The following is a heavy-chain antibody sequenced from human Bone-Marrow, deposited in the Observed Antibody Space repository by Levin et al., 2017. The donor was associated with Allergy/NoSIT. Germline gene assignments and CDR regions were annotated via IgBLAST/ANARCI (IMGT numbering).Heavy chain of an antibody. V-gene: IGHV4-34*01. Sequence: PSETLSLTCAVYGGSFSDYYWSWIRQPPGKGLEWIGEINHSGNTNYNPSLKSRVTISVDTSKNQFSLKLSFVTVADTAVYYCARGLLAAALDSYYYMDVWGKGTTVTVSS. CDR2: INHSGNT. J-gene: IGHJ6*03. CDR1: GGSFSDYY. D-gene: IGHD6-25*01. CDR3: ARGLLAAALDSYYYMDV.